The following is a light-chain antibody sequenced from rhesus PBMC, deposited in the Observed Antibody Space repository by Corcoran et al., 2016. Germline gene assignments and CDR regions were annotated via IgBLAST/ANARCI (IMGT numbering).Light chain of an antibody. CDR2: SAY. CDR1: ESVGSY. CDR3: QQYNDLLPT. V-gene: IGKV3-40*03. J-gene: IGKJ4*01. Sequence: EIVMTQSPATLSLSPGETATLSCRASESVGSYLAWYQQKPGQAPKLLVHSAYFRATGIPDRFSGRGSRTEFTLTISSLEPEDVGVYHCQQYNDLLPTFGGGTKVEIK.